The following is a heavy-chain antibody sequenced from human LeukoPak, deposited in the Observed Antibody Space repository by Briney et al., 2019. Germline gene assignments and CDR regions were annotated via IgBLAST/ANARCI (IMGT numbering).Heavy chain of an antibody. CDR3: ARDLPVTHFDY. CDR1: GYTFISYA. J-gene: IGHJ4*02. CDR2: INAGNGNT. V-gene: IGHV1-3*01. D-gene: IGHD2-21*02. Sequence: ASVKVSCKASGYTFISYAIHWVRQAPGQRLEWMGWINAGNGNTKYPQHFQGRVTITRDTSANTAYMELSSLRSDDTAVYYCARDLPVTHFDYWGQGTLVTVSS.